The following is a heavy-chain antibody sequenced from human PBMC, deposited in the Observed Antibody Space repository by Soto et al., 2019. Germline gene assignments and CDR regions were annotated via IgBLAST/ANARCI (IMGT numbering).Heavy chain of an antibody. CDR1: CGSISSGGYY. J-gene: IGHJ3*02. V-gene: IGHV4-31*03. CDR3: ARVFDSSGYYPWAFDI. D-gene: IGHD3-22*01. CDR2: IYYSGST. Sequence: TLSLTFTVSCGSISSGGYYWSWIRQHPGKGLEWIGYIYYSGSTYYNPSLKSRVTISVDTSKNQFSLKLSSVTAADTAVYYCARVFDSSGYYPWAFDIWGQGTMVTV.